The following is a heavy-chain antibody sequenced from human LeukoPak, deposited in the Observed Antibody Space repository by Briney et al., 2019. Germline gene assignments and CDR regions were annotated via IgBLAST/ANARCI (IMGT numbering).Heavy chain of an antibody. CDR3: ASRLYCSNTRCRNFPFAY. Sequence: SLKVSCKVSGYTLTELSVHWVRQAPGQGLEWMGGIIPILGTANYAQKFQDRVTITADESTSTAYMELSSLRSEDTAIYYCASRLYCSNTRCRNFPFAYWGQGTLVTVSS. CDR2: IIPILGTA. CDR1: GYTLTELS. V-gene: IGHV1-69*13. D-gene: IGHD2-2*01. J-gene: IGHJ4*02.